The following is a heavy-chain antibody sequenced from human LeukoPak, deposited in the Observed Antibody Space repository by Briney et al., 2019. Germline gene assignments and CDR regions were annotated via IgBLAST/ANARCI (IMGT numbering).Heavy chain of an antibody. CDR1: GGSISSGDYY. Sequence: SETLSLTCTVSGGSISSGDYYWRWIRQPPGKGLDWIGYIYYSGSTYYNPSLKSRVTISVDTSKSQFSLKLSSVTAADTAVYYCARIRRDGYNYDYWGQGTLVTVSS. D-gene: IGHD5-24*01. CDR2: IYYSGST. CDR3: ARIRRDGYNYDY. J-gene: IGHJ4*02. V-gene: IGHV4-30-4*01.